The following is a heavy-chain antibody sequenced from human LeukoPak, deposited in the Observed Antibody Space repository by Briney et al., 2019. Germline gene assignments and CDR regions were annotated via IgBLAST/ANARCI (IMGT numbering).Heavy chain of an antibody. CDR1: GGSISSYY. CDR3: ARLVTPLDRFDY. D-gene: IGHD3-9*01. J-gene: IGHJ4*02. CDR2: IYTSGST. Sequence: SETLSLTCTVSGGSISSYYWSWIRQPPGKGLEWIGYIYTSGSTNYNPSLKSRVTISVDTSKNQFSLKLSSVTAADTAVYYCARLVTPLDRFDYWGQGTLVTVSP. V-gene: IGHV4-4*09.